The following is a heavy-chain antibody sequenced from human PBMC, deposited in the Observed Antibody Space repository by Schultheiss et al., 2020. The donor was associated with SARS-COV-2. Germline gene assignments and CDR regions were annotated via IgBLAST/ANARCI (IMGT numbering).Heavy chain of an antibody. Sequence: GESLKISCKASGYTFTDYYIHWVRQAPGQGLEWMGWINPNSGGTNYAQKFQGRVTMTRDTSISTAYMDLSRLRSDDTAVYYCARETYCSGTSCSFDYWGQGTLVTV. CDR1: GYTFTDYY. D-gene: IGHD2-2*01. CDR2: INPNSGGT. V-gene: IGHV1-2*02. J-gene: IGHJ4*02. CDR3: ARETYCSGTSCSFDY.